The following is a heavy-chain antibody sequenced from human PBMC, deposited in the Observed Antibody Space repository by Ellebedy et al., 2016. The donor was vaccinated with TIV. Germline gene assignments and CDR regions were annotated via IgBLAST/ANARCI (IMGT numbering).Heavy chain of an antibody. CDR3: ARPTVPATICGACGMDV. CDR1: GFTVSSNF. J-gene: IGHJ6*02. Sequence: PGGSLRLSCAASGFTVSSNFMTWVRQAPGKGLEWVSVIYGGGTIRYADSVKGRFTISRDNSKNTVDLHMNSRRAEDTAVYYCARPTVPATICGACGMDVWGQGTTVIVSS. D-gene: IGHD2-2*01. CDR2: IYGGGTI. V-gene: IGHV3-53*01.